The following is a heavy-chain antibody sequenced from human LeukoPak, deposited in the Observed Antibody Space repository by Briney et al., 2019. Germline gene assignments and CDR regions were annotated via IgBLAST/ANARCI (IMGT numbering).Heavy chain of an antibody. CDR3: ARDGGDCSGDSCYVDY. CDR1: GFTFSSYW. Sequence: GGSLRLSCAASGFTFSSYWMSWVRQAPGKGLEWVANIKQDGSEKYYVDSVKGRFTISRDNAKNSLYLQMNSLRAEDTALYYCARDGGDCSGDSCYVDYWGQGTLVTVSS. V-gene: IGHV3-7*03. CDR2: IKQDGSEK. J-gene: IGHJ4*02. D-gene: IGHD2-15*01.